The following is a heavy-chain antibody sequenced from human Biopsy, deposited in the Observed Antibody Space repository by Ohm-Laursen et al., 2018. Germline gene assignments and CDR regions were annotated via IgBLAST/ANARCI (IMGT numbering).Heavy chain of an antibody. CDR1: GGTFSNYG. CDR2: NIPILGTG. V-gene: IGHV1-69*06. D-gene: IGHD6-25*01. Sequence: GSSVKVFCKAPGGTFSNYGVNWVRQAPGQGLEWLGGNIPILGTGNYAQKFQDRVTVAADTSTSTATMELRSLRSDDTAVYYCAGTRSSGFVPQTPRLFDYWGPGTLVTVSS. J-gene: IGHJ4*02. CDR3: AGTRSSGFVPQTPRLFDY.